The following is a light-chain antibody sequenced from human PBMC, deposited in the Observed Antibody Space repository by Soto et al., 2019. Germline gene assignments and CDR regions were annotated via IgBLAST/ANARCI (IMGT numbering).Light chain of an antibody. CDR2: GAS. J-gene: IGKJ5*01. CDR1: QSVSGN. CDR3: QQQGRSWIT. Sequence: IVMRQSPATLSVSPGERATLSCRASQSVSGNLAWYQQKPGQAPRLLIYGASSRATGIPDRFSGSGSGTDFTLTISRLEPEDFAVYYCQQQGRSWITSGQGTRLEI. V-gene: IGKV3-20*01.